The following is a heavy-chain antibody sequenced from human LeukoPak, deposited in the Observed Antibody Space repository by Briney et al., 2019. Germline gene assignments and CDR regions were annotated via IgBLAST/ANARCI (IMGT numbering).Heavy chain of an antibody. J-gene: IGHJ4*02. Sequence: GGSLRLSCAASGITFSNYGMSWVRQAPGKGLEWVSSITTSGAGTTCVDSVKGRFTISRDNSKNTLYLQMGSLRVEDMAVYYCARGRGPEYSYWRWGQGTLVTVSS. V-gene: IGHV3-23*01. CDR3: ARGRGPEYSYWR. CDR1: GITFSNYG. D-gene: IGHD5-18*01. CDR2: ITTSGAGT.